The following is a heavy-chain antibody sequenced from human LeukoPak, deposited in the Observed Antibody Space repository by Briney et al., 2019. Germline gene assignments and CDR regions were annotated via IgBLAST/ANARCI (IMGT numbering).Heavy chain of an antibody. CDR1: GFTFTNYA. Sequence: GGSLRLSCAASGFTFTNYAMNWVRQAPGKGLEWVAVISFDGSKNSYADSVKGRFTISRDNSKNTLYLQMNSLRAEDTAVYYCAREPSVLRYFDWLLSKADYYGMDVWGQGTTVTVSS. CDR2: ISFDGSKN. J-gene: IGHJ6*02. D-gene: IGHD3-9*01. V-gene: IGHV3-30*03. CDR3: AREPSVLRYFDWLLSKADYYGMDV.